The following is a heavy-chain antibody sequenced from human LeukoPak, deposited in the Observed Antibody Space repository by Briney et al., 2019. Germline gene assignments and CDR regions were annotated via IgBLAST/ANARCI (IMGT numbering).Heavy chain of an antibody. D-gene: IGHD3-3*01. V-gene: IGHV3-7*01. CDR3: ATDRGWRTSGYYLYYFEY. J-gene: IGHJ4*02. CDR2: IKLDGSEK. Sequence: GGSLRLSCVASGFTFGKYWMSWVRQAPGKGLEWVANIKLDGSEKNYVDSVKGRFTISRDSTKNSLYLQMSSLRAEDTAVYYCATDRGWRTSGYYLYYFEYWGQGTLVTYSS. CDR1: GFTFGKYW.